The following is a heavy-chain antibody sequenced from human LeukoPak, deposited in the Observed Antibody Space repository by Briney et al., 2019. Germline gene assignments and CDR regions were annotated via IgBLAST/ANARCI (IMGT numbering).Heavy chain of an antibody. V-gene: IGHV3-11*04. CDR2: ISSSGSTI. D-gene: IGHD2-2*01. Sequence: PGRSLRLSCAASGFTFSDYYMSWIRQAPGKGLEWVSYISSSGSTIYYADSVKGRFTISRDNAKNSLYLQMNSLRAEDTAVYYCARDTVVVPAAIWVYWGQGTLVTVSS. CDR1: GFTFSDYY. CDR3: ARDTVVVPAAIWVY. J-gene: IGHJ4*02.